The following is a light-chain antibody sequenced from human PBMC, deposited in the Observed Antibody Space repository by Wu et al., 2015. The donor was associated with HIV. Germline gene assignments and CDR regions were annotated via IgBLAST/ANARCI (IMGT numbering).Light chain of an antibody. CDR2: GVS. J-gene: IGKJ3*01. V-gene: IGKV3-20*01. CDR3: HQYSKSFT. Sequence: IVMTQSPPSVSVSPGGRATLSCRASQSVTNSQLAWYQQKPGQAPRLLIYGVSNRATGIPDRFSGSGSGTDFTLTISRLEPEDFAVYHCHQYSKSFTFGPGTKWIS. CDR1: QSVTNSQ.